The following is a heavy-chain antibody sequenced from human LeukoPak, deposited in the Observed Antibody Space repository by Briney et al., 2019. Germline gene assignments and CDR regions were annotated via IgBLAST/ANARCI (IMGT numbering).Heavy chain of an antibody. V-gene: IGHV4-4*02. CDR3: ARHEGFSQKD. CDR1: GVSMCSNNW. Sequence: SETLSLTCAVSGVSMCSNNWWSWVRQPPGKGLEWIGEIHESGSTNYNPSLKSRVTISVDKSKDQFSLKLSSVTAADTAVYYCARHEGFSQKDWGQGTQVTVS. CDR2: IHESGST. J-gene: IGHJ4*02.